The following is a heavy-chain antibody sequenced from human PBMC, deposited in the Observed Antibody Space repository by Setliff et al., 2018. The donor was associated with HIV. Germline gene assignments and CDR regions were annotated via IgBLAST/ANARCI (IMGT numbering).Heavy chain of an antibody. CDR3: ARGQGCGGGCHYAFEM. D-gene: IGHD2-21*02. CDR1: GGSISSSSYY. Sequence: SETLSLTCTVSGGSISSSSYYWGWIRQPPGKGLEWIASIYHSGNTYYMPSLQSRVTISVDMSKNQFSLNLNSVTAADTAVYYCARGQGCGGGCHYAFEMWGQGTMVTVSS. CDR2: IYHSGNT. V-gene: IGHV4-39*01. J-gene: IGHJ3*02.